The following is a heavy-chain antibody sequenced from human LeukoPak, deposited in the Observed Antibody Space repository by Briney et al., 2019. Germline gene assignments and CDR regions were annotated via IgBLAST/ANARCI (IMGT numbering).Heavy chain of an antibody. D-gene: IGHD3-22*01. Sequence: PGGSLRLSCAASGLTFDDYAMHRVRQAPGKGVEWVSSISWNSGNIGYADSVKGRFTISRDNAKNTLYLQMNSLRAEDMAFYYCTKSQSYDSSGYLSWGQGTLVTVSS. CDR3: TKSQSYDSSGYLS. CDR1: GLTFDDYA. CDR2: ISWNSGNI. V-gene: IGHV3-9*03. J-gene: IGHJ5*02.